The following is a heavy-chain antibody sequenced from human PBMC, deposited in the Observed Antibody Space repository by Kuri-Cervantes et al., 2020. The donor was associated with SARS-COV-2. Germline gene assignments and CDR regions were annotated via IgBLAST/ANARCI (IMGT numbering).Heavy chain of an antibody. CDR2: ISWNSGSI. V-gene: IGHV3-9*01. D-gene: IGHD1-26*01. CDR1: GFTFDDYA. CDR3: AREAPCRIVGAICYGMDV. Sequence: SLKISCAASGFTFDDYAMHWVRQAPGKGLEWVSGISWNSGSIGYADPVKGRFTISRDNAKNSLYLQMNSLRDEDTAVYYCAREAPCRIVGAICYGMDVWGQGTTVTVSS. J-gene: IGHJ6*02.